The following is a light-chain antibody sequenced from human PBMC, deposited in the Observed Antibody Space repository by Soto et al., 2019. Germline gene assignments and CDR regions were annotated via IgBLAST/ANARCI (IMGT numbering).Light chain of an antibody. V-gene: IGLV4-69*01. CDR3: QTWGTGIV. J-gene: IGLJ2*01. Sequence: QPVLTQSPSASASLGASVSLTCTLSSGHSTYAIAWHQQQPEKGPRYLMKVNSDGSHTKADGIPDRFSGSSSGAERYLTISSLQSEDEADYYCQTWGTGIVFGGGTKVTVL. CDR1: SGHSTYA. CDR2: VNSDGSH.